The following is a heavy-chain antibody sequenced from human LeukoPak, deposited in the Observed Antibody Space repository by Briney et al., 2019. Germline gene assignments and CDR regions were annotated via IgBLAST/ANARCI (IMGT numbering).Heavy chain of an antibody. V-gene: IGHV4-59*11. CDR2: IYYSGST. J-gene: IGHJ6*03. CDR3: ARAASFWSGYYRYYYYYYMDV. Sequence: SETLSLTCTVPGGSISSHYWSWIRQPPGKGLEWIGYIYYSGSTNYNPSLKSRVTISVDTSKNQFSLKLSSVTAADTAVYYCARAASFWSGYYRYYYYYYMDVWGKGTTVTVSS. D-gene: IGHD3-3*01. CDR1: GGSISSHY.